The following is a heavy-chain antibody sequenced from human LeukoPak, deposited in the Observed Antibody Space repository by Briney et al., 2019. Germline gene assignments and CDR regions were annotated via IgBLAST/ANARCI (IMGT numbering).Heavy chain of an antibody. V-gene: IGHV3-21*01. Sequence: GGSLRLSCAASGFIFSSYSMNWVRQAPGKGLEWVSSISSSSSYIYYADSVKGRFTISRDNAKNSLYLQMNSLRAEDTAVYYCARSSGSYWCSYGMDVWGQGTTVTVSS. CDR3: ARSSGSYWCSYGMDV. J-gene: IGHJ6*02. D-gene: IGHD1-26*01. CDR2: ISSSSSYI. CDR1: GFIFSSYS.